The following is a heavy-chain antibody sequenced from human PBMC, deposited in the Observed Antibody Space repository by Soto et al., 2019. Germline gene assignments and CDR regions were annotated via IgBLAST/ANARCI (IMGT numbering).Heavy chain of an antibody. CDR3: ARDGGRTYYYDRSGYYAFDI. Sequence: SETLSLTCTVSGGSISSYYWSWIRQPPGKGLEWIGYIYYSGSTNYNPSLKSRVTISVDTSKNQFSLKLSSVTAADTAVYYCARDGGRTYYYDRSGYYAFDIWGQGTMVTVSS. CDR1: GGSISSYY. CDR2: IYYSGST. D-gene: IGHD3-22*01. J-gene: IGHJ3*02. V-gene: IGHV4-59*01.